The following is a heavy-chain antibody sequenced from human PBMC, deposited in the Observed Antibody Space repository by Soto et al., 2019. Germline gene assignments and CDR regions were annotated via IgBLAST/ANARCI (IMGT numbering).Heavy chain of an antibody. J-gene: IGHJ4*02. CDR2: ISYDGSNK. CDR1: GFTFSSYA. V-gene: IGHV3-30-3*01. CDR3: ARDVITNGYTHGSCRY. Sequence: GGSLRLSCAASGFTFSSYAMHWVRQAPGKGLEWVAVISYDGSNKYYADSVKGRFTISRDNSKNTLYLQMNSLRAEDTAVYYCARDVITNGYTHGSCRYWGQGPLVTVSS. D-gene: IGHD5-18*01.